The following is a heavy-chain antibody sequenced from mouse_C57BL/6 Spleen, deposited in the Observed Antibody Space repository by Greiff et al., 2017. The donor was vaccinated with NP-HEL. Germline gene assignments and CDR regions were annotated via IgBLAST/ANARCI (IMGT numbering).Heavy chain of an antibody. CDR3: ARALYGSRTSFAY. D-gene: IGHD1-1*01. V-gene: IGHV1-69*01. CDR2: IDPSDSYT. J-gene: IGHJ3*01. CDR1: GYTFTSYW. Sequence: QVQLQQPGAELVMPGASVKLSCKASGYTFTSYWMHWVKQRPGQGLEWIGEIDPSDSYTNYNQKFKGKSTLTVDKSSSTAYMQLSSLTSEDSAVYYCARALYGSRTSFAYWGQGTLVTVSA.